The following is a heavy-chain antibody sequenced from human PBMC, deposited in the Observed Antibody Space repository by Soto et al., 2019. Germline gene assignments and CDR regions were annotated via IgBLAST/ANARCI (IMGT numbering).Heavy chain of an antibody. CDR1: GFTFSSYA. V-gene: IGHV3-30-3*01. Sequence: QVQLVESGGGVVQPGRSLRLSCAASGFTFSSYAMHWVRQAPGKGLEWVAVISYDGSNKYYADSVKGRFTISRDNSKNTLYLQMNSLRAEDTAVYYCARDLGDPTLLWFGEGDYYYGMDVWGQGTTVTVSS. D-gene: IGHD3-10*01. J-gene: IGHJ6*02. CDR3: ARDLGDPTLLWFGEGDYYYGMDV. CDR2: ISYDGSNK.